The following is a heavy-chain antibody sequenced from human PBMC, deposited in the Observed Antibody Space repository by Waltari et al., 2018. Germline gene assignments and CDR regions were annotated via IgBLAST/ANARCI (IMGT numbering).Heavy chain of an antibody. CDR3: ARVYYDSSGYYGLPPGDYYYYYYYMDV. CDR1: GYSISSGYY. V-gene: IGHV4-38-2*01. CDR2: IYHSGST. J-gene: IGHJ6*03. D-gene: IGHD3-22*01. Sequence: QVQLQESGPGLVKPSETLSLTCAVSGYSISSGYYWGWIRQPPGKGLEWIGSIYHSGSTYYNPSLKSRVTISVDTSKNQFSLKLSSVTAADTAVYYCARVYYDSSGYYGLPPGDYYYYYYYMDVWGKGTTVTVSS.